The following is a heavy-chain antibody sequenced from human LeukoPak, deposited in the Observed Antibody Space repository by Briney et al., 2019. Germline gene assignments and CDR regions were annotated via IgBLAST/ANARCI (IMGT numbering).Heavy chain of an antibody. D-gene: IGHD3-16*01. CDR1: GFTVNSNY. V-gene: IGHV3-66*01. CDR3: ARDEVGGNDAFDI. CDR2: IYSGGST. Sequence: GGSLRLSCAASGFTVNSNYMSWVRQAPGKGLEWVSVIYSGGSTYYADSVKGRFTISRDNSRNTLYLQMNSLRAEDTAVYYCARDEVGGNDAFDIWGQGTMVTVSS. J-gene: IGHJ3*02.